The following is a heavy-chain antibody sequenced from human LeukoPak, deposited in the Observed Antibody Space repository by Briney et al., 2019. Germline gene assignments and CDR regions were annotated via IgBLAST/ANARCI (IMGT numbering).Heavy chain of an antibody. CDR2: IYYSGST. J-gene: IGHJ3*02. D-gene: IGHD3-22*01. CDR3: ARYYDYYDSSGYYFDI. Sequence: SETLSLTCTVSGGSISSYYWSWIRQPPGKGLEWIGYIYYSGSTNYNPSPKSRVTISVDTSKNQFSLKLSSVTAADTAVYYCARYYDYYDSSGYYFDIWGQGTMVTVSS. CDR1: GGSISSYY. V-gene: IGHV4-59*01.